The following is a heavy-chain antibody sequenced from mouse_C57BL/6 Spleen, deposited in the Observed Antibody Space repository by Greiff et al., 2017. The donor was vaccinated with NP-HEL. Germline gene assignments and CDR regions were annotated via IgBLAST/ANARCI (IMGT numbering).Heavy chain of an antibody. D-gene: IGHD2-4*01. Sequence: SGPELVKPGASVKIPCKASGYTFTDYNMDWVKQSHGKSLEWIGDINPNNGGTIYNQKFKGKATLTVDKSSSTAYMELRSLTSEDTAVYYCARGLWCAYWGQGTLVTVSA. J-gene: IGHJ3*01. V-gene: IGHV1-18*01. CDR1: GYTFTDYN. CDR2: INPNNGGT. CDR3: ARGLWCAY.